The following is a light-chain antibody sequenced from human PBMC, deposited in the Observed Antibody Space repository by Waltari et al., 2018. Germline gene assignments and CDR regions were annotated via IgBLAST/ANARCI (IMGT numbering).Light chain of an antibody. Sequence: VVLTQSPLSLPVTLGQPASISSRSSQSILHSAGNTYLNWFQPKPGHPPRRLFFKVSNRDSGVPDRFTGSWSGTDFTLKISRVEAEDVGVYYCMQGTDWPYTFGQGTKLEIK. V-gene: IGKV2-30*02. CDR1: QSILHSAGNTY. CDR2: KVS. CDR3: MQGTDWPYT. J-gene: IGKJ2*01.